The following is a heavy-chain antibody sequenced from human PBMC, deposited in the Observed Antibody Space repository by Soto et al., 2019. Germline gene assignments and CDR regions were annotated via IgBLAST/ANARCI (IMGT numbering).Heavy chain of an antibody. CDR1: GFNFSSYS. V-gene: IGHV3-48*02. CDR3: ASVALAYVPLPPAY. Sequence: EVQLVESGGGLVQPGGSLRLSCAASGFNFSSYSMHWVRQAPGKGLEWVSCVSSSSSTIYYADSVKGRFTISRDNAKNSLYLQMNSLRDEDTAVYYCASVALAYVPLPPAYWGQGSLLTVSS. J-gene: IGHJ4*02. D-gene: IGHD2-15*01. CDR2: VSSSSSTI.